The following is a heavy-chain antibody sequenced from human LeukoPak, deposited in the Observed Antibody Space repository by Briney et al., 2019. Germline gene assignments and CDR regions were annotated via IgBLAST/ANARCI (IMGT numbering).Heavy chain of an antibody. V-gene: IGHV3-20*04. D-gene: IGHD3-22*01. Sequence: GGSLRLSCAASGFXFDDYRLSWVRQGPGKGLEWVSVINWNGGSAGYADSVKGRFTISRDNAKNSLYLQMNSLRAEDTALYYCARGLSRDCYERSVQAEFDYWGQGTLVSVSS. J-gene: IGHJ4*02. CDR2: INWNGGSA. CDR1: GFXFDDYR. CDR3: ARGLSRDCYERSVQAEFDY.